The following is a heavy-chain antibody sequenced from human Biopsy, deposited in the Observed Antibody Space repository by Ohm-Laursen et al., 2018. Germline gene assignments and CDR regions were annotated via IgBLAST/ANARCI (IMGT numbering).Heavy chain of an antibody. CDR2: IYHTGVT. CDR1: DGSISNIIHY. Sequence: SDTLSLTCSVTDGSISNIIHYWGWIRQPLGKGLEWLGSIYHTGVTDYNPSLKSRVTISVDTSNNQFSLKLSSLTAADTAVYYCARHSFGSGRDFWGQGTLVTVSS. V-gene: IGHV4-39*01. J-gene: IGHJ4*02. D-gene: IGHD3-10*01. CDR3: ARHSFGSGRDF.